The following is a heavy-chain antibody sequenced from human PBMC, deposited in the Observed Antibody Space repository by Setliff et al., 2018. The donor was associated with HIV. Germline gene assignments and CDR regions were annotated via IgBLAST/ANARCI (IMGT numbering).Heavy chain of an antibody. CDR2: INHRGST. Sequence: PSETLSLTCAVYSGSFSGYRWTWIRQPPGKGLEWIGEINHRGSTTYNPSLRSRVTISVDTSKNQFSLKLNSVTAADTAVYYCARGDYYDSTGYGGLDSWGRGTLVTVSS. CDR3: ARGDYYDSTGYGGLDS. CDR1: SGSFSGYR. V-gene: IGHV4-34*01. D-gene: IGHD3-22*01. J-gene: IGHJ4*02.